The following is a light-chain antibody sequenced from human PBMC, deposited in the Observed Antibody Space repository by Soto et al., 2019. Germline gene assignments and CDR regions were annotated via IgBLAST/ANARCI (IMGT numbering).Light chain of an antibody. CDR3: QQCSNWPTT. CDR1: QSVSIY. V-gene: IGKV3-11*01. J-gene: IGKJ5*01. Sequence: EIALTQSPATLSLSPGERATLSCRASQSVSIYLAWCQQKPGQAPRLLIYDASNRATGIAARFSGSGSGTDFTLTISSLEAEDSAVYYCQQCSNWPTTFGQGTRLEIK. CDR2: DAS.